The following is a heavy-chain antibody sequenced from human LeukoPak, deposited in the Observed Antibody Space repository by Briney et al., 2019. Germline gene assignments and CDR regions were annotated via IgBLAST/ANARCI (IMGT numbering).Heavy chain of an antibody. CDR2: ISGSGGST. CDR1: GFTFSSYA. CDR3: AKGTGDLYDSSGFDY. Sequence: PGGSLRLSCAASGFTFSSYAMSWVRQAPGKGLEWFSAISGSGGSTYYADSVKGRFTISRDNSKNTLYLQMNSLRAEDTAVYYCAKGTGDLYDSSGFDYWGQGTLVTVSS. D-gene: IGHD3-22*01. V-gene: IGHV3-23*01. J-gene: IGHJ4*02.